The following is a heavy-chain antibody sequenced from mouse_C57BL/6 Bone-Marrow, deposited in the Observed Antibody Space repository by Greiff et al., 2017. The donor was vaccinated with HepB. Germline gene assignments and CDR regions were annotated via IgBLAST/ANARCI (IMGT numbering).Heavy chain of an antibody. J-gene: IGHJ1*03. CDR1: GYSITSGYY. CDR3: ARDPVYDGSSFDWYFDV. V-gene: IGHV3-6*01. Sequence: EVKLQESGPGLVKPSQSLSLTCSVTGYSITSGYYWNWIRQFPGNKLEWMGYISYDGSNNYNPSLKNRISITRDTSTNQFFLKLNSVTTEDTATYNCARDPVYDGSSFDWYFDVWGTGTTVTVSS. D-gene: IGHD1-1*01. CDR2: ISYDGSN.